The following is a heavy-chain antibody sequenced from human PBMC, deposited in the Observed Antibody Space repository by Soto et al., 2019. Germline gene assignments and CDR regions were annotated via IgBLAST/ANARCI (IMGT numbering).Heavy chain of an antibody. CDR3: ARAPTQFAANYRDY. J-gene: IGHJ4*02. Sequence: SMRLSGTAAGFTFVIYGMNWVLQKPGKGLEWVSSISSSNSYIYYADSVKGRFTISRDNAKNSLYLQMNSLRAEDTAVYYCARAPTQFAANYRDYWGQGTLVTVSS. D-gene: IGHD3-10*01. V-gene: IGHV3-21*01. CDR1: GFTFVIYG. CDR2: ISSSNSYI.